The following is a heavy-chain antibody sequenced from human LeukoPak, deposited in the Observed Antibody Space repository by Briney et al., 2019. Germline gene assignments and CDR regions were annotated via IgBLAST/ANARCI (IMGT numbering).Heavy chain of an antibody. CDR1: GGSISSYY. D-gene: IGHD6-19*01. Sequence: SETLSLTCTVSGGSISSYYWSWLRQPAGKGLEWIGRIYTSGSTDYNPSLKSRVTMSVDTSKNQFSLKLSSVTAADTAVYYCARGPPYSSGWHWGHPFDYWGQGTLVTVSS. CDR3: ARGPPYSSGWHWGHPFDY. V-gene: IGHV4-4*07. J-gene: IGHJ4*02. CDR2: IYTSGST.